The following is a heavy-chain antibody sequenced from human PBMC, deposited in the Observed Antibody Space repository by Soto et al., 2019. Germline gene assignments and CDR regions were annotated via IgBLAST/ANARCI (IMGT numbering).Heavy chain of an antibody. J-gene: IGHJ6*02. CDR3: ARITYYYDSSGYYWSPYYYYGMDV. CDR2: IFSNDEK. V-gene: IGHV2-26*01. CDR1: GFSLSNARMG. D-gene: IGHD3-22*01. Sequence: QVTLKESGPVLVKPTETLTLTCTVSGFSLSNARMGVSWIRQPPGKALEWLAHIFSNDEKSYSTSLKSRPTISKDTSKSQVVLTMTNMDPVDTATYYCARITYYYDSSGYYWSPYYYYGMDVWGQGTTVTVSS.